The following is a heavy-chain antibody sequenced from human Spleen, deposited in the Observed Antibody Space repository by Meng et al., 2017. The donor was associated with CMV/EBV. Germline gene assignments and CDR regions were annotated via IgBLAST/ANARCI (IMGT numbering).Heavy chain of an antibody. CDR2: ISAGGDDI. Sequence: GGSLRLSCVASGFSFSDYYMSWIRQAPGKGLEWISYISAGGDDIFYVESVKGRFTISRDNAKHSLYLQMSDLRVDDTAIYYCARDWGPHSTSGIYFDFWGQGTQVTVSS. CDR3: ARDWGPHSTSGIYFDF. CDR1: GFSFSDYY. V-gene: IGHV3-11*01. J-gene: IGHJ4*02. D-gene: IGHD6-13*01.